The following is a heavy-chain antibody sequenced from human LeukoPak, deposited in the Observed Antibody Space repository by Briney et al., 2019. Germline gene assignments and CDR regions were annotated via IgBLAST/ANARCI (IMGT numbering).Heavy chain of an antibody. J-gene: IGHJ4*02. D-gene: IGHD3-22*01. V-gene: IGHV1-69*05. CDR2: IIPIFGTA. CDR1: GGTFSSYA. CDR3: ARDLYYYDSSGYYSEYFAY. Sequence: ASVKVSCKASGGTFSSYAISWVRQAPGQGLEWTGRIIPIFGTANYAQKFQGRVTITTDESTSTAYMELSSLRSEDTAVYYCARDLYYYDSSGYYSEYFAYWGQGTLVTVSS.